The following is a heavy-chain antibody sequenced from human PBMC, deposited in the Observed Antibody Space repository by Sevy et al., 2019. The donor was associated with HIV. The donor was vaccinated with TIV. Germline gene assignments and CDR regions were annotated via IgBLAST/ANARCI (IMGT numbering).Heavy chain of an antibody. CDR3: AEGGGGHYDPDEIGYYFYYYNMDV. CDR2: ISGSGTRT. CDR1: GFSFDSYG. D-gene: IGHD3-22*01. Sequence: GGSLRLSCAVSGFSFDSYGMTWVRQAPGKGLEWVSGISGSGTRTYYADSVKGRFIISRDNSKNTLYLQMNSLRSEDTAHYYCAEGGGGHYDPDEIGYYFYYYNMDVWGKGTTVTVSS. J-gene: IGHJ6*03. V-gene: IGHV3-23*01.